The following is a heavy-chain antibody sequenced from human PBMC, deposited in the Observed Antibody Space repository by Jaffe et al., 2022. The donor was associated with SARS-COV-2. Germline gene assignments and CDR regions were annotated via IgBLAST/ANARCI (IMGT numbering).Heavy chain of an antibody. CDR2: ISASGGSA. Sequence: EVQLLESGGGLVQPGGSLRLSCAASGFDFSSYAMNWVREAPGKGLEWVSAISASGGSAYYADSVKGRFTFSRDNSKNTLYLQMNSLRAEDTAVYYCAKDRFRGSYAGPHDHWGQGTLVTVSS. V-gene: IGHV3-23*01. CDR1: GFDFSSYA. D-gene: IGHD3-10*01. CDR3: AKDRFRGSYAGPHDH. J-gene: IGHJ4*02.